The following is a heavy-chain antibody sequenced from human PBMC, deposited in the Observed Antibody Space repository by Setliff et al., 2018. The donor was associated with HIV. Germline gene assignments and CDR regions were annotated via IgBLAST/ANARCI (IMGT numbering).Heavy chain of an antibody. CDR1: GGSISSYYD. D-gene: IGHD3-22*01. V-gene: IGHV3-13*01. CDR2: IGTVGDT. J-gene: IGHJ4*02. Sequence: ETLSLTCTVSGGSISSYYDMHWVRQAPGKGLEWVSGIGTVGDTYYPDSVKGRFTISREDAKDSLYLQMNSLRAGDTAVYYCARGSTDYYYNSVYSELDHWGRGTLVTVSS. CDR3: ARGSTDYYYNSVYSELDH.